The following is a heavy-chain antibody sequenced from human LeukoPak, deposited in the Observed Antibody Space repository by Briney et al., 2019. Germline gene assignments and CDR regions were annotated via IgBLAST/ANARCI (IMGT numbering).Heavy chain of an antibody. Sequence: ASVKVSCKASGYTFTSYYMHWVRQAPGQGLEWMGIINPSGGSTSYAQKFQGRVTMTRDTSTSTVYMELSSLRSGDTAVYYCARQLAVDAFDIWGQGTMVTVSS. J-gene: IGHJ3*02. CDR3: ARQLAVDAFDI. CDR2: INPSGGST. D-gene: IGHD6-6*01. CDR1: GYTFTSYY. V-gene: IGHV1-46*03.